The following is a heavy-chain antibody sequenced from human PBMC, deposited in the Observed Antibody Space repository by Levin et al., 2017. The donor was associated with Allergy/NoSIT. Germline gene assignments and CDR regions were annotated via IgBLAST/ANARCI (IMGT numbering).Heavy chain of an antibody. D-gene: IGHD3-10*01. J-gene: IGHJ4*02. CDR1: GGSISSGDYY. V-gene: IGHV4-30-4*01. Sequence: SSQTLSLTCTVSGGSISSGDYYWSWIRQPPGKGLEWIGYIYYSGSTYYNPSLKSRVTISVDTSKNQFSLKLSSVTAADTAVYYCARDYDGSGSYYKDWGQGTLVTVSS. CDR3: ARDYDGSGSYYKD. CDR2: IYYSGST.